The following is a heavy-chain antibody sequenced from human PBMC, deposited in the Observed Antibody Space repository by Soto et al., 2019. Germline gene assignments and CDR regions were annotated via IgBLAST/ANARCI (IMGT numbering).Heavy chain of an antibody. D-gene: IGHD6-13*01. CDR1: GYTFTGYY. V-gene: IGHV1-2*02. J-gene: IGHJ6*02. Sequence: ASVKVSCKASGYTFTGYYMHWVRQAPGQGLEWMGWINPNSGGTNYAQKFQGRVTMTRDTSISTAYMELSRLRSDDTAVYYCARDSIAAAGTDYGMDVWGQGTTVTVSS. CDR2: INPNSGGT. CDR3: ARDSIAAAGTDYGMDV.